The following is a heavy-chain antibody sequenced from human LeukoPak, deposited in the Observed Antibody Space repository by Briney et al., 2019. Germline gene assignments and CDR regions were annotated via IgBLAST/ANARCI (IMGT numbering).Heavy chain of an antibody. V-gene: IGHV4-61*02. J-gene: IGHJ4*02. CDR2: IYTSGST. Sequence: PSETLSLTCTVSGGSISSGYYWGWIRQPAGKGLEWIGRIYTSGSTNYNPSLKSRVTISVDTSKNQFSLKLRSVTAADTAVYYCARVTGYTIEDYFDYWGQGTLVTVSS. D-gene: IGHD3-9*01. CDR1: GGSISSGYY. CDR3: ARVTGYTIEDYFDY.